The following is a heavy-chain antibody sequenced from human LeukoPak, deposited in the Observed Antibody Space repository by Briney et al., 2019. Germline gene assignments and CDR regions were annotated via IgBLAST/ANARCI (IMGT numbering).Heavy chain of an antibody. J-gene: IGHJ3*02. V-gene: IGHV4-59*01. D-gene: IGHD7-27*01. Sequence: SETLSLTCTVSGGSISSYYWSWIRQPPGKGLEWIGYIYYSGSTNYNPSLKSRVTISVDTSKNQFSLKLSSVTAADTAVYYCARAPLTGDLAAFDIWGQGTTVTVSS. CDR3: ARAPLTGDLAAFDI. CDR1: GGSISSYY. CDR2: IYYSGST.